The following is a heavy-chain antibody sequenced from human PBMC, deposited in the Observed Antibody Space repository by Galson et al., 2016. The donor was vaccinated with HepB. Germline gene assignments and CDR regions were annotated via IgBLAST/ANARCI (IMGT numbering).Heavy chain of an antibody. CDR3: ARDGWRVAVSLDV. Sequence: SETLSLTCAVSGASISNDYWWSWVRQSPEKGFEWLGEIYQTGTANYNPSFTRRATISVDTSKNQISLRLDSVTAADTAVYYCARDGWRVAVSLDVWGQGTTVTVSS. CDR1: GASISNDYW. J-gene: IGHJ6*02. V-gene: IGHV4-4*02. D-gene: IGHD6-19*01. CDR2: IYQTGTA.